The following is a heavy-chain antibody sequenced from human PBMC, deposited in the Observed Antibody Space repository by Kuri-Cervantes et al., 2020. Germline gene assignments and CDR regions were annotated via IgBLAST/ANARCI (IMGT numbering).Heavy chain of an antibody. Sequence: GGSLRLSCAASGFTFSSYDMHWVRQATGKGLEWDSAIGTAGDTYYPGAAKGRFTISRDNSQNTLYLQMSSLRAEDTAVHYCARGMSSSWYYGMDVWGQGTTVTVSS. V-gene: IGHV3-13*01. CDR2: IGTAGDT. CDR1: GFTFSSYD. CDR3: ARGMSSSWYYGMDV. D-gene: IGHD6-13*01. J-gene: IGHJ6*02.